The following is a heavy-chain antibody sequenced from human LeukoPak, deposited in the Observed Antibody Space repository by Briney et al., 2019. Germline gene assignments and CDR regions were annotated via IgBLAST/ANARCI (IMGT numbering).Heavy chain of an antibody. Sequence: GGSLRLSCAASGFTFSNYWMHWVRQAPGKGLLWVSRIKSDGSNTSYADSVKGRFTISRDNAKNTLYLQMNSLRAEDTAVYYCARIAAGAFDIWGQGTMVTVSS. D-gene: IGHD6-13*01. J-gene: IGHJ3*02. CDR2: IKSDGSNT. CDR1: GFTFSNYW. V-gene: IGHV3-74*01. CDR3: ARIAAGAFDI.